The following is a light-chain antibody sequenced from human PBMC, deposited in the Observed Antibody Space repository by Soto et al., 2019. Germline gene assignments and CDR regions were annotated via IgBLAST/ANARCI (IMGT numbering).Light chain of an antibody. CDR2: MGS. CDR3: MRALQIPLT. Sequence: DLVMTQSPVSLPVTPGEPASISCRSSQSLLHSHGYTYLDWYLQKPGQSPQLLIYMGSTRASGVXDXXRGSGPDTDVTLNISRVEAEDVGVYYSMRALQIPLTFGGGTKVEIK. CDR1: QSLLHSHGYTY. V-gene: IGKV2-28*01. J-gene: IGKJ4*01.